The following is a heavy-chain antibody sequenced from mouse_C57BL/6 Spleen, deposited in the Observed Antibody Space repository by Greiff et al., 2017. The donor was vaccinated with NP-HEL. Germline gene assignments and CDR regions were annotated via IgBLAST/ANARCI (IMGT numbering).Heavy chain of an antibody. CDR2: IHPNSGST. V-gene: IGHV1-64*01. J-gene: IGHJ2*01. CDR3: ARPYDYDGGVFDY. CDR1: GYTFTSYW. D-gene: IGHD2-4*01. Sequence: VQLQQPGAELVKPGASVKLSCKASGYTFTSYWMHWVKQRPGQGLEWIGMIHPNSGSTNYNEKFKSKATLTVDKSSSTAYMQLSSLTSEDSAVYYCARPYDYDGGVFDYWGQGTTLTVSS.